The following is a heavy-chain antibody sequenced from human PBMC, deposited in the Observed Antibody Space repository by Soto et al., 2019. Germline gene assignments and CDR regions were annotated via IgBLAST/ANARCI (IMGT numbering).Heavy chain of an antibody. CDR2: IFSNDEK. J-gene: IGHJ6*02. CDR1: GFSLSNARMG. CDR3: ARIDYSNYVGGMDV. Sequence: QVTLKESGPVLVKPTETLTLTCTVSGFSLSNARMGVSWIRQPPGKAREWLAHIFSNDEKSYSTSLKSRLTISNDTSKSQVVLTMTYMDPVDTATYYCARIDYSNYVGGMDVWGQGTTVTVSS. D-gene: IGHD4-4*01. V-gene: IGHV2-26*01.